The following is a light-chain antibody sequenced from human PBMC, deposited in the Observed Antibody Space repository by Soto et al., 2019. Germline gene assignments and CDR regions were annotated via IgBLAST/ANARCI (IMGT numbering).Light chain of an antibody. J-gene: IGKJ1*01. CDR1: QSVGRN. V-gene: IGKV3-15*01. CDR2: GAS. Sequence: EIVMTQSQATLSVSPGERAALSCMASQSVGRNLAWYQQKPGQSPRLLVYGASTRATGITARFSGSGSGTDFTLSISSLQSQHSAIYYCQHYYNWPRTFGQGTKVDI. CDR3: QHYYNWPRT.